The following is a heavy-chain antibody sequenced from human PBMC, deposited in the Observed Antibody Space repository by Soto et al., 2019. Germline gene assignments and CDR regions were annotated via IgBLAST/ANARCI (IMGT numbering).Heavy chain of an antibody. D-gene: IGHD6-19*01. CDR2: MNPNSGNT. Sequence: ASVKVSCKASGYTFTSYDINWVRQATGQGPEWMGWMNPNSGNTGYAQKFQGRVTMTRHTSISTAYMELTSLMSEDTAVYYCARGRGSGWTVTTLDSWGQGTQVTVSS. J-gene: IGHJ4*02. CDR1: GYTFTSYD. CDR3: ARGRGSGWTVTTLDS. V-gene: IGHV1-8*01.